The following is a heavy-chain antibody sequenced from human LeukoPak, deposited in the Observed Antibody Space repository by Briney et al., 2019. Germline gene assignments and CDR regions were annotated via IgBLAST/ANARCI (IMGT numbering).Heavy chain of an antibody. CDR3: ARTVLDYYYYMDV. CDR2: ISSSSSSI. D-gene: IGHD4-11*01. V-gene: IGHV3-21*01. CDR1: GFMFSIYT. J-gene: IGHJ6*03. Sequence: GGSLRLSCAASGFMFSIYTMNWVRQAPGKGLEWVSFISSSSSSIYYADSVKGRFTISRDSAKNSLCLQMNSLRAEDTAVYYGARTVLDYYYYMDVWGKGTTVTVSS.